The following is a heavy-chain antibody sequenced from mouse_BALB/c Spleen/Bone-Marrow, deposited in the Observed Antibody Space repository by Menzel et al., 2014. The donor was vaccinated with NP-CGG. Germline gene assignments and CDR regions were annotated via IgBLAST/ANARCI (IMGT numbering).Heavy chain of an antibody. CDR1: GFTFSDFY. CDR3: ARDVGYGNYFVY. J-gene: IGHJ3*01. D-gene: IGHD2-10*02. Sequence: EVTLVESGGSLVQPGDSLRLSCATSGFTFSDFYMEWVRQPPGKRLEWIATSRNRAKYYTTEYSASVKGRFIVSRDTSQSVLYLQMNALRAEDAAIYYCARDVGYGNYFVYWGQGTLVTVSA. V-gene: IGHV7-1*02. CDR2: SRNRAKYYTT.